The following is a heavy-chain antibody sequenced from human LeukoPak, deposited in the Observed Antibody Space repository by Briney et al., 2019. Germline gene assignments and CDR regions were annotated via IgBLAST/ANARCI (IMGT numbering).Heavy chain of an antibody. CDR2: ISSSGSTI. J-gene: IGHJ4*02. CDR1: GFTFSDYY. D-gene: IGHD5-24*01. Sequence: TGGSLRLSCAASGFTFSDYYMSWLRQAPGKGLEWVSYISSSGSTIYYADSVKGRFTISRDNAKNSLYLQMNSLRAEDTAVYYCARGASRDGYNEFAYWGQGTLSPSPQ. V-gene: IGHV3-11*01. CDR3: ARGASRDGYNEFAY.